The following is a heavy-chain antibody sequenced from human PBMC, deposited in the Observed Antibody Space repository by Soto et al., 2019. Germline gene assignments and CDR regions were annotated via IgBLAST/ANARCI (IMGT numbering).Heavy chain of an antibody. CDR1: GFTFITST. Sequence: SVKVSCKASGFTFITSTVQWVRQAHGQPLEWLGWIVVGSGNTVYAQNFQERVTFTRDESTSTAYMELSSLRFEDTGVYYCAAGDYHDTSGYYSDYWGQGTLVTVSS. CDR3: AAGDYHDTSGYYSDY. J-gene: IGHJ4*02. V-gene: IGHV1-58*01. D-gene: IGHD5-12*01. CDR2: IVVGSGNT.